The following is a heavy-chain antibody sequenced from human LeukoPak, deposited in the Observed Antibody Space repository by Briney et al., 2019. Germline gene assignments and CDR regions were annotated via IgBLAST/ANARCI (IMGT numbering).Heavy chain of an antibody. D-gene: IGHD1-26*01. CDR2: ISGRSSTI. Sequence: GGSLRLSCAASAFTFSDYTMNWVRQAPGKGLEWISYISGRSSTIYYADSVRGRFTISRDNAKNSMYLQMNSLRAEDTAVYYCARDRLTSGSYFFDDWGQVTLVTVSS. J-gene: IGHJ4*02. V-gene: IGHV3-48*01. CDR3: ARDRLTSGSYFFDD. CDR1: AFTFSDYT.